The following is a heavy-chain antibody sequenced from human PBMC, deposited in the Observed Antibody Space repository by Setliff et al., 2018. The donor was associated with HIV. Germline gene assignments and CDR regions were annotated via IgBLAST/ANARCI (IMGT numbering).Heavy chain of an antibody. V-gene: IGHV4-38-2*01. D-gene: IGHD2-21*01. CDR3: ARVVGLSALDY. CDR2: IYHSGTT. CDR1: GYSISSGYY. J-gene: IGHJ4*02. Sequence: SETLSLTCDVSGYSISSGYYWGWIRQPPGKGLEWIGSIYHSGTTYYNPSLKSRVTISVDTSKNQFSLKLTSVSAADTAVYYCARVVGLSALDYWGQGTLVTVSS.